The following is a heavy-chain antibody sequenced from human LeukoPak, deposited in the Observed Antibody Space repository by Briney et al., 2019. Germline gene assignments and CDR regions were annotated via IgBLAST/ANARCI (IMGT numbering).Heavy chain of an antibody. J-gene: IGHJ4*02. CDR2: IYYSGST. D-gene: IGHD6-13*01. V-gene: IGHV4-59*01. CDR3: ARERSAAAGLDY. Sequence: SETLSLTCTVSGGSISSYYWSWIRQPPGKGLERIGYIYYSGSTNYNPSLKSRVTISVDTSKNQFSLKLSSVTAADTAVYYCARERSAAAGLDYWGQGTLVTVSS. CDR1: GGSISSYY.